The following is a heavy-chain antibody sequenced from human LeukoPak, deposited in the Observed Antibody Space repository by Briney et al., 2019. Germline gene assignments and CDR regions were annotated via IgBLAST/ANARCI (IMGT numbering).Heavy chain of an antibody. CDR3: ARESLHDCGGKEPFDY. D-gene: IGHD4-23*01. CDR2: IYTSGST. Sequence: SGTLSLTCTVSGGSISSYYWSWIRQPAGKGLEWIGRIYTSGSTNYNPSLKSRVTMSVDTSKNQFSLKLSSVTAADTAVYYCARESLHDCGGKEPFDYWGQGTLVTVSS. CDR1: GGSISSYY. J-gene: IGHJ4*02. V-gene: IGHV4-4*07.